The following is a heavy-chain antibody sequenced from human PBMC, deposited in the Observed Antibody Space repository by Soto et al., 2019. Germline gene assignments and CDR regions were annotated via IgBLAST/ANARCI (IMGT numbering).Heavy chain of an antibody. V-gene: IGHV3-23*01. J-gene: IGHJ4*02. CDR2: ISGSGGST. D-gene: IGHD2-15*01. Sequence: GGSLRLSCAASGVTFSSYAMSWVRQAPGKGLEWVSAISGSGGSTYYADSVKGRFTISRDNSKNTLYLQMNSLRAEDTAVYYCAKAFSIVVVVAAVDYWGQGTLVTVSS. CDR3: AKAFSIVVVVAAVDY. CDR1: GVTFSSYA.